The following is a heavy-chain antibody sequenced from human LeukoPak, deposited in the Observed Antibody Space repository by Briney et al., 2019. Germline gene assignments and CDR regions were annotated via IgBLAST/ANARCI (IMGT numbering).Heavy chain of an antibody. CDR3: ARRGVYATSPFDY. J-gene: IGHJ4*02. V-gene: IGHV5-51*01. Sequence: GESLKISCKGSGYRFTSYWIGWVRRMPGEGLEWMAIIYPGDSDTRYSPSFQGQVTISADKSISTAYLQWSSLEASDAAMYYCARRGVYATSPFDYWGQGTLVTVSS. D-gene: IGHD2-8*01. CDR1: GYRFTSYW. CDR2: IYPGDSDT.